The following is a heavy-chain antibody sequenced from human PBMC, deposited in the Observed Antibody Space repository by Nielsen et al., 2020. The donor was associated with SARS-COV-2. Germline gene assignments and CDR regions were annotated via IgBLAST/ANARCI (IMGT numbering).Heavy chain of an antibody. CDR1: GYTFTSYG. Sequence: ASVKVSCKASGYTFTSYGISWVRQAPGQGLEWMGWISAYNGNTNYAQKLQGRVTMTTDTSTSTAYMELRSLRSDDTAVYYCARLGGGYSYGLYYYYYGMDVWGQGTTVTVSS. CDR3: ARLGGGYSYGLYYYYYGMDV. D-gene: IGHD5-18*01. CDR2: ISAYNGNT. V-gene: IGHV1-18*01. J-gene: IGHJ6*02.